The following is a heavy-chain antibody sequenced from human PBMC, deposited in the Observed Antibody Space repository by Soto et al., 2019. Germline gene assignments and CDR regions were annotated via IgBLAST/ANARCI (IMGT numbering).Heavy chain of an antibody. CDR2: ITSNGGNT. CDR3: ARRIPFGYGMDV. D-gene: IGHD2-21*01. Sequence: EVQLVESGGGLVQPGGSLRLSCAASGFTFSSYAMHWVRQAPGKGLEYVSGITSNGGNTDYASSVKGRFTISRDNSKKTLYLQMGSLRAEDMAVYYCARRIPFGYGMDVWGQGTTVTVSS. V-gene: IGHV3-64*01. J-gene: IGHJ6*02. CDR1: GFTFSSYA.